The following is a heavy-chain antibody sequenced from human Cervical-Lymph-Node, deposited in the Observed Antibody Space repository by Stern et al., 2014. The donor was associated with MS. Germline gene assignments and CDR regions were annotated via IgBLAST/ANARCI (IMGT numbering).Heavy chain of an antibody. Sequence: QLVQSGAELKKPGASVKVSCKTSGFALTQFFMHWVRQAPGQGLEWMGLINPSGGSTTYARKFRGRVTLTADTSTSTVYMELSSLRSDDTAVYYCARRMDGYKTYFDFWGQGTLVTVAS. V-gene: IGHV1-46*03. CDR2: INPSGGST. CDR3: ARRMDGYKTYFDF. CDR1: GFALTQFF. D-gene: IGHD5-24*01. J-gene: IGHJ4*02.